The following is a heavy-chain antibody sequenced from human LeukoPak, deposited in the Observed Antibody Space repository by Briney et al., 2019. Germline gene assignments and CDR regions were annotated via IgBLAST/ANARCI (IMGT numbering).Heavy chain of an antibody. J-gene: IGHJ4*02. V-gene: IGHV3-30*04. CDR3: AGLWFGELVLDY. D-gene: IGHD3-10*01. CDR1: GFTFSSYA. CDR2: ISYDGSNK. Sequence: GGSLRLSCAASGFTFSSYAMHWVRQAPGKGLEWVAVISYDGSNKYYADSVKGRFTISRDNSKNTLYLQMNSLRAEDTAVYYCAGLWFGELVLDYWGQGTLVTVSS.